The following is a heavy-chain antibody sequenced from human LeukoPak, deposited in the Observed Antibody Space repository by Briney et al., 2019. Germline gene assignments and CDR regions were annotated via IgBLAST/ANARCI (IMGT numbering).Heavy chain of an antibody. CDR2: ISGSGGST. V-gene: IGHV3-23*01. J-gene: IGHJ4*02. CDR3: AKDHLPGIVVADRDY. CDR1: GFTFSSYG. Sequence: GGSLRLSCAASGFTFSSYGMSWVRQAPGKGLEWVSAISGSGGSTYYADSVKGRFTISRDNSKNTLYLQINSLRAEDTAVYYCAKDHLPGIVVADRDYWGGETLVTVSS. D-gene: IGHD6-19*01.